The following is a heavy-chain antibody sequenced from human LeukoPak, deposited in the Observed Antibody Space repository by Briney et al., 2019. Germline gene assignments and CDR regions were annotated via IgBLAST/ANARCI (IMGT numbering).Heavy chain of an antibody. CDR3: AKGARYQLPTLTWFDP. J-gene: IGHJ5*02. CDR2: ISGSGGST. D-gene: IGHD2-2*01. Sequence: PGGSLRLSCAASGFTFSSYAMSWVRQAPGKGLEWVSAISGSGGSTYYADSVKGRFTISRDNSKNTLYLQMNSLRAEDTAVYYCAKGARYQLPTLTWFDPWGQGTLVTVSS. V-gene: IGHV3-23*01. CDR1: GFTFSSYA.